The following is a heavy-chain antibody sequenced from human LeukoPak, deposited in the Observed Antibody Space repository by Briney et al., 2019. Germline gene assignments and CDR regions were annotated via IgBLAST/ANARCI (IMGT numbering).Heavy chain of an antibody. CDR2: IYTSGST. J-gene: IGHJ4*02. CDR3: ARDAYDSSGYYSPYYFDY. D-gene: IGHD3-22*01. Sequence: SETLSLTCAVYGGSFSGYYWSWIRQPAGKGLEWIGRIYTSGSTNYNPSLKSRVTMSVDTSKNQFSLKLSSVTAADTAVYYCARDAYDSSGYYSPYYFDYWGQGTLVTVSS. CDR1: GGSFSGYY. V-gene: IGHV4-4*07.